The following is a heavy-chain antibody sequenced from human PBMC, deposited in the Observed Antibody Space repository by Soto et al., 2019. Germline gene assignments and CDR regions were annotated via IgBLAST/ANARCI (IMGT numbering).Heavy chain of an antibody. V-gene: IGHV3-23*01. CDR1: GFTFSSYA. D-gene: IGHD4-17*01. J-gene: IGHJ6*02. CDR3: ARAPTTRGYYYGMDV. CDR2: ISGSGGST. Sequence: GGSLRLSCAASGFTFSSYAMSWVRQAPGKGLEWVSAISGSGGSTYYADSVKGRFTISRDNSKNTLYLQMNSLRAEDTAVYYCARAPTTRGYYYGMDVWGQGTTVTVSS.